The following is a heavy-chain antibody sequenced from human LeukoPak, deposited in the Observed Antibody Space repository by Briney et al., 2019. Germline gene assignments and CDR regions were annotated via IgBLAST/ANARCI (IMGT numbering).Heavy chain of an antibody. CDR2: TYYRSKWYN. Sequence: SQTLSLTFAISGDSVSSNSAAWNWIRQSPSRGLEWLGRTYYRSKWYNDYAVSVKSLITINPDTSKNQFSLQLNSVTPEDTAVYYCARVAGVNYYYGMDVWGQGTTVTVSS. D-gene: IGHD7-27*01. CDR3: ARVAGVNYYYGMDV. CDR1: GDSVSSNSAA. V-gene: IGHV6-1*01. J-gene: IGHJ6*02.